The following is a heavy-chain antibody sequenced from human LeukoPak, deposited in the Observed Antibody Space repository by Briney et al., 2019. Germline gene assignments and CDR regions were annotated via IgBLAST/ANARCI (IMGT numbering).Heavy chain of an antibody. D-gene: IGHD6-19*01. Sequence: ASVNVSCKASVYTFTSYGISWVRQAPGQGLEWMGWISAYNGNTNYAQKLQGRVTITSDTSTSTAYMELRSLRSDDTAVYYCARQRAGSGWPNWFDPWGQGTLVTVSS. V-gene: IGHV1-18*01. J-gene: IGHJ5*02. CDR3: ARQRAGSGWPNWFDP. CDR2: ISAYNGNT. CDR1: VYTFTSYG.